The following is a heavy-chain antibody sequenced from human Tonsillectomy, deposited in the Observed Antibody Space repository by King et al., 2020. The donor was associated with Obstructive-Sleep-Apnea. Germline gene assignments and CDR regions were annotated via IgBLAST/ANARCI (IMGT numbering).Heavy chain of an antibody. J-gene: IGHJ5*01. CDR3: ARDGSVGWFDS. D-gene: IGHD2-15*01. CDR1: GGSINSYY. CDR2: IYTSGST. Sequence: QLQESGPGLVKPSETLSLTCTVSGGSINSYYWSWIRQPAGKGLEWSGRIYTSGSTNYNPSPKSRVTLSVDTSKNQFSLKLSSVTAADTAVYYCARDGSVGWFDSWGQGTLVTVSS. V-gene: IGHV4-4*07.